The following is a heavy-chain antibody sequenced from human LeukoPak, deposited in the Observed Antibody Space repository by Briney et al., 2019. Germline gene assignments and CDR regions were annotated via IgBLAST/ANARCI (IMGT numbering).Heavy chain of an antibody. D-gene: IGHD1-1*01. J-gene: IGHJ4*02. CDR3: ATYKNQPHTLFFDF. V-gene: IGHV3-7*02. Sequence: PGGSLRLYCAASGFTFRNYWMNWVRQAPGKGLEWVANINEDGSEKNYVDSVKGRFTTSRDNARNSLPLQMNSLRSEDTAVYYCATYKNQPHTLFFDFWGQGALVTVSA. CDR2: INEDGSEK. CDR1: GFTFRNYW.